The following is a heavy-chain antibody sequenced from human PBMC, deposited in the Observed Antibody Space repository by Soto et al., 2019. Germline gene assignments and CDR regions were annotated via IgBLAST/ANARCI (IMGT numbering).Heavy chain of an antibody. CDR2: IHYSGST. CDR3: STIPAEFPPGV. J-gene: IGHJ6*02. D-gene: IGHD2-21*01. Sequence: PSETLSLTCTVSGGSISSYYWTWIRQPPGKGLEWIGHIHYSGSTDYNPSLESRVNISTDTAYMELRSLRSEDTAIYYCSTIPAEFPPGVWGQGTTVTVSS. CDR1: GGSISSYY. V-gene: IGHV4-59*01.